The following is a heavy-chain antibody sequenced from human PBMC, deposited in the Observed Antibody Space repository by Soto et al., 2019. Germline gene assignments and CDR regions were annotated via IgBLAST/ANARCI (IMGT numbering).Heavy chain of an antibody. CDR2: ISSSSEFT. J-gene: IGHJ4*02. CDR3: ARARLTSTVTTGF. D-gene: IGHD4-17*01. CDR1: GFTFSDYY. Sequence: QVQLVESGGGLVKPGGSLRLSCAASGFTFSDYYMSWMRQAPGKGLEWVSYISSSSEFTNYADSVRGRFTISRDNAMDSLYLQMNSLRPEDTAVYYCARARLTSTVTTGFWGQGTLVTVSS. V-gene: IGHV3-11*05.